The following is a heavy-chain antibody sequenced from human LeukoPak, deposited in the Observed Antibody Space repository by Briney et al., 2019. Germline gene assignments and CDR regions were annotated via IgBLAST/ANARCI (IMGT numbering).Heavy chain of an antibody. CDR1: GFTFSSYA. Sequence: GGSLRLSCAPSGFTFSSYAMSWVRQAPGKGLEWVSAISGSGGSTYYADSVKGRFTISRDNSKNTLYLQMNSLRAEDTAVYYCAKFLPTHIVVANYYFDYWGQGTLVTVFS. CDR3: AKFLPTHIVVANYYFDY. J-gene: IGHJ4*02. CDR2: ISGSGGST. V-gene: IGHV3-23*01. D-gene: IGHD2-21*01.